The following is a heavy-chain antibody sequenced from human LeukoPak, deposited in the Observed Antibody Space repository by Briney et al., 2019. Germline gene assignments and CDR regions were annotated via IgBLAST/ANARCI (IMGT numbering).Heavy chain of an antibody. D-gene: IGHD1-26*01. CDR3: ARRVMGANPGGFDY. Sequence: SQTLSLTCTVSGGSISSGSYYWSWIRQPAGKGLEWIGRIYTSGSTNYNPSLKSRVTISVDTSKNQFSLKLSSVTAADTAVYYCARRVMGANPGGFDYWGQGTLVTVSS. J-gene: IGHJ4*02. V-gene: IGHV4-61*02. CDR2: IYTSGST. CDR1: GGSISSGSYY.